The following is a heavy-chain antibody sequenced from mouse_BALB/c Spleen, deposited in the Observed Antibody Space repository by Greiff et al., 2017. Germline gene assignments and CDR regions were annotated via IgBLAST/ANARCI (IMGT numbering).Heavy chain of an antibody. CDR3: TRRGTTVGYAMDY. J-gene: IGHJ4*01. Sequence: EVQLVESGGGLVQPGGSMKLSCVASGFTFSNYWMNWVRQSPEKGLEWVAEIRLKSNNYATHYAESVKGRFTISRDDSKSSVYLQMNNLRAEDTGIYYCTRRGTTVGYAMDYWGQGTSVTVSS. CDR1: GFTFSNYW. D-gene: IGHD1-1*01. CDR2: IRLKSNNYAT. V-gene: IGHV6-6*02.